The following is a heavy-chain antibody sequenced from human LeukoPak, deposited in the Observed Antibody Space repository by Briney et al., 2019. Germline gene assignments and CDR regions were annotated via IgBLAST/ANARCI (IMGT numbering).Heavy chain of an antibody. CDR1: GGSISSYY. J-gene: IGHJ4*02. CDR3: ARGFDSKSTYFDY. D-gene: IGHD5-12*01. V-gene: IGHV4-59*01. Sequence: SETLSLTCTVSGGSISSYYWNWIQQSPTKGLEWIGYISYSGSTNYNPSLKSRVTISLDTSKNQFSLKVRSVTAADTAVYYCARGFDSKSTYFDYWGQGTLVTVSS. CDR2: ISYSGST.